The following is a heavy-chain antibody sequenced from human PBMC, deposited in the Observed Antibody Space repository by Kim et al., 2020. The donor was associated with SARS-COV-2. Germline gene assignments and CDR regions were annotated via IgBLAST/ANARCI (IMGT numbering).Heavy chain of an antibody. CDR1: GFTFNNYA. V-gene: IGHV3-23*01. CDR3: AKEISSTSRGSFDE. D-gene: IGHD6-13*01. CDR2: VTGSGAST. Sequence: GGSLRLSCAASGFTFNNYAINWVRQTPGKGLERVSGVTGSGASTHYGDSVRGRFTISRDNSKNTVFLLMSSLRVEDTAIYYCAKEISSTSRGSFDEWGQGTLVTVSS. J-gene: IGHJ4*02.